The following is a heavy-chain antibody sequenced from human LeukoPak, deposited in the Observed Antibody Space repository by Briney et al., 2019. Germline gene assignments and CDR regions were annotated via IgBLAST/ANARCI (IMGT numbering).Heavy chain of an antibody. D-gene: IGHD1-26*01. J-gene: IGHJ4*02. V-gene: IGHV1-69*13. CDR1: GGTFSSYA. CDR3: ARESLVGATNYYFDY. CDR2: IIPIFGTA. Sequence: ASVKVSCKASGGTFSSYAISWVRQAPGQGLEWMGGIIPIFGTANYAQKFQGRVTITADESTSTAYMELSSLRSEDTAVYYCARESLVGATNYYFDYWAREPWSPSPQ.